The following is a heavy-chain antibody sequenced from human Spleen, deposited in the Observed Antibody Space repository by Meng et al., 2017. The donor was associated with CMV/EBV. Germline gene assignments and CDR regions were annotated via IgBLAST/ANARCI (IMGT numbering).Heavy chain of an antibody. CDR3: ARLTTKGYYYYYGMDV. J-gene: IGHJ6*02. CDR1: GGSFSGYY. V-gene: IGHV4-34*01. CDR2: FNHSGST. Sequence: GSLRLSCAVYGGSFSGYYWSWIRQPPGKGLEWIGEFNHSGSTNYNPSLKSRVTISVDTSKNQFSLKLSSVTAADTAVYYCARLTTKGYYYYYGMDVWGQGTTVTVSS. D-gene: IGHD4-17*01.